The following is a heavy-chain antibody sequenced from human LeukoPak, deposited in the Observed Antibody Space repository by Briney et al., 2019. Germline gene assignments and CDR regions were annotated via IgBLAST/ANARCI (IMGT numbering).Heavy chain of an antibody. V-gene: IGHV4-34*01. J-gene: IGHJ4*02. Sequence: SETLSLTCAVYGGSFSGYYWSWIRQPPGTGLEWIGEINHSGSTNYNPSLKSRVTISVDTSKNQFSLKLSSVTAADTAVYYCARDSRIGRGNYWGQGTLVTVSS. CDR1: GGSFSGYY. CDR3: ARDSRIGRGNY. D-gene: IGHD1-26*01. CDR2: INHSGST.